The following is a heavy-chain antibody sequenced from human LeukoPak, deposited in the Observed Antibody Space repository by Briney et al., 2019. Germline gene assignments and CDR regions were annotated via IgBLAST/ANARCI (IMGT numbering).Heavy chain of an antibody. Sequence: ASVKVSCKASGGTFSSYAISWVRQAPGQGLEWMGGIIPIFSTANYAQKLQGRVTMTTDTSTSTAYMELRSLRSDDTAVYYCARDDDSSLYGMDVWGQGTTVTVSS. CDR3: ARDDDSSLYGMDV. CDR2: IIPIFSTA. J-gene: IGHJ6*02. D-gene: IGHD3-22*01. V-gene: IGHV1-69*05. CDR1: GGTFSSYA.